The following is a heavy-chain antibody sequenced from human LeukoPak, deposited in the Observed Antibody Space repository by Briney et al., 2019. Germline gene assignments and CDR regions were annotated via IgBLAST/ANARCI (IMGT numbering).Heavy chain of an antibody. CDR3: ASMQDCDSSGYHGIDY. D-gene: IGHD3-22*01. CDR2: INHSGST. CDR1: GGSFSGYY. J-gene: IGHJ4*02. Sequence: SETLSLTCAVYGGSFSGYYWSWIRQPPGKGLEWIGEINHSGSTNYNPSLKSRVTISVDTSKNQFSLKLSSVTAADTAVYYCASMQDCDSSGYHGIDYWGQGTLVTVSS. V-gene: IGHV4-34*01.